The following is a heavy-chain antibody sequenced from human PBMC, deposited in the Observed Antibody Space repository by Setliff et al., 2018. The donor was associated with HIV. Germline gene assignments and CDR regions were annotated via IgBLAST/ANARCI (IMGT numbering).Heavy chain of an antibody. D-gene: IGHD3-22*01. Sequence: PSETLSLTCSVSGASINRTDHYWGWIRQSPGKRLEWIGSVYQSGSTYYNPSLKSRLTIYVDTSNNQFSLKLTSVTDADTAVYYCARQGYNYDSSGYLSPAGYFQHWGQGTLVTVSS. CDR1: GASINRTDHY. CDR3: ARQGYNYDSSGYLSPAGYFQH. V-gene: IGHV4-39*01. CDR2: VYQSGST. J-gene: IGHJ1*01.